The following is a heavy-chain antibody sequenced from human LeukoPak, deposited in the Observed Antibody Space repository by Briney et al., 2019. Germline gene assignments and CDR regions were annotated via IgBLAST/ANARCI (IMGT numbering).Heavy chain of an antibody. J-gene: IGHJ6*03. Sequence: SETLSLTCTVSGYSISSGYYWGWIRQPPGKGLEWIGSIYHSGSTYYNPSLKSRVTISVDTSKNQFSLKLSSVTAADTAVYYCARVSWSPGTSYYYMDVWGKGTTITVSS. CDR1: GYSISSGYY. D-gene: IGHD1-1*01. CDR3: ARVSWSPGTSYYYMDV. V-gene: IGHV4-38-2*02. CDR2: IYHSGST.